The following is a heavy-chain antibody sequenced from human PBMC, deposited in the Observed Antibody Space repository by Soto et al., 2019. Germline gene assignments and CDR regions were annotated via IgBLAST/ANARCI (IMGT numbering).Heavy chain of an antibody. J-gene: IGHJ5*02. CDR1: GFSFSSYA. Sequence: QVRLVESGGGVVQPGRSLRLSCTASGFSFSSYAMYWFRQPPGKGLEWVAVISHDGINKHYADSGKGRVTVSRDNSNHSLDLQCNSLRGEDTAMYYCARDMYSSDYFVKWFEPWGQGTLVTVSS. V-gene: IGHV3-30-3*01. CDR2: ISHDGINK. D-gene: IGHD6-19*01. CDR3: ARDMYSSDYFVKWFEP.